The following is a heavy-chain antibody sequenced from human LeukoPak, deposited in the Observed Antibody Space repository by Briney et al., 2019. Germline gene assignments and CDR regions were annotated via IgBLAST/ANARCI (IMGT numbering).Heavy chain of an antibody. CDR3: ARVGVVVAATGNLWFDP. Sequence: GGSLRLSCAASGFTFSSYEMNWVRQAPGKGLEWVSYISSSGTTIYYADSVKGRFAISRDNAKNSLYLQMNSLRAEDTAVYYCARVGVVVAATGNLWFDPWGQGTLVTVSS. V-gene: IGHV3-48*03. CDR2: ISSSGTTI. J-gene: IGHJ5*02. D-gene: IGHD2-15*01. CDR1: GFTFSSYE.